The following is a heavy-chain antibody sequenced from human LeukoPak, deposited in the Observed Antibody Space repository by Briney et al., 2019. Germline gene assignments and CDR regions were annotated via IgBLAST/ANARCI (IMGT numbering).Heavy chain of an antibody. CDR3: ARVGVVVAATGNLWFDP. Sequence: GGSLRLSCAASGFTFSSYEMNWVRQAPGKGLEWVSYISSSGTTIYYADSVKGRFAISRDNAKNSLYLQMNSLRAEDTAVYYCARVGVVVAATGNLWFDPWGQGTLVTVSS. V-gene: IGHV3-48*03. CDR2: ISSSGTTI. J-gene: IGHJ5*02. D-gene: IGHD2-15*01. CDR1: GFTFSSYE.